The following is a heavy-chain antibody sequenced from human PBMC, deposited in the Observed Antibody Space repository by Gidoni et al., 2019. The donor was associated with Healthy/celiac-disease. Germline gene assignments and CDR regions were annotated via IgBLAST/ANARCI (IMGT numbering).Heavy chain of an antibody. CDR3: ATSSSLDY. J-gene: IGHJ4*02. Sequence: QVQLVESGGGVVQPGGSLRLSCSALGFPFSSYGMPWVRQAPGKGLEWVSFIRYEGSNKDYADSVKGRFTISRDNSKNTLYLQMNSLRAEDTAVYYCATSSSLDYWGQGTLVTVSS. CDR2: IRYEGSNK. V-gene: IGHV3-30*02. CDR1: GFPFSSYG. D-gene: IGHD6-6*01.